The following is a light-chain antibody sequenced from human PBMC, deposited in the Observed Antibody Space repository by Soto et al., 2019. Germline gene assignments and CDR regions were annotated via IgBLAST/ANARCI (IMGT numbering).Light chain of an antibody. J-gene: IGLJ1*01. CDR3: CAYSTSGTHV. CDR2: DVN. V-gene: IGLV2-14*03. CDR1: SSDVGSYDY. Sequence: QSMLTQPASVSGSPGQSITFSCTGTSSDVGSYDYVSWHQQHPGKAPKLIIYDVNNRPSGVPSRFSGSKSGNTASLTISGLQTEDEADYYCCAYSTSGTHVFGTGTKLTVL.